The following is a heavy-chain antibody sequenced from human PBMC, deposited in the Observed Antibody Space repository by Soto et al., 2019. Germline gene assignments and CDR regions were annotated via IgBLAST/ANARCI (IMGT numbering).Heavy chain of an antibody. J-gene: IGHJ4*02. CDR1: GGSVSSGSYY. D-gene: IGHD3-3*01. V-gene: IGHV4-61*01. Sequence: NPSETLSLTCTVSGGSVSSGSYYWSWIRQPPGKGLEWIGYIYYSGSTNYNPSLKSRVTISVDTSKNQFSLKLSSVTAADTAVYYCARRVGYDFWSGYYTVYFDYWGQGTLVTVSS. CDR2: IYYSGST. CDR3: ARRVGYDFWSGYYTVYFDY.